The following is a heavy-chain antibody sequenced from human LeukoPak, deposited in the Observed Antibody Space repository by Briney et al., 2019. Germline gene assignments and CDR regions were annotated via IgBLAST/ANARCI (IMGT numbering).Heavy chain of an antibody. Sequence: GGFLRLSCAASGFTFSSYGMHWVRQAPGKGLEWVAFIRYDGSNKYYADSVKGRFTISRDNSKNTLYLQMNSLRAEDTAVYYCAKAPYYDILTGLDYWGQGTLVTVSS. J-gene: IGHJ4*02. CDR2: IRYDGSNK. V-gene: IGHV3-30*02. CDR1: GFTFSSYG. D-gene: IGHD3-9*01. CDR3: AKAPYYDILTGLDY.